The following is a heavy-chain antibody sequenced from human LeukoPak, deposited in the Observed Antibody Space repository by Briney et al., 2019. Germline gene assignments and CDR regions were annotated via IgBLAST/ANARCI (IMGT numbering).Heavy chain of an antibody. CDR3: ARHLHSSGWYYYYGMDV. J-gene: IGHJ6*02. CDR2: IRSSSSSI. CDR1: GFTFSSYS. Sequence: GGSLRLSCAASGFTFSSYSMNWVRQAPGKGLEWVAAIRSSSSSIYYADSVKGRFTISRDNAQNSVFLQMNSLRAEDTAVYYCARHLHSSGWYYYYGMDVWGQGTTVTVSS. V-gene: IGHV3-21*01. D-gene: IGHD6-19*01.